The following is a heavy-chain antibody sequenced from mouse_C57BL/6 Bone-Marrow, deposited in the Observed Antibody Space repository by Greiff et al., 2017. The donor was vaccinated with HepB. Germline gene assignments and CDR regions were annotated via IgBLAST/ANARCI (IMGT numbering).Heavy chain of an antibody. CDR1: GFTFSDYG. CDR3: ARDYYGSSYVEFAY. D-gene: IGHD1-1*01. J-gene: IGHJ3*01. V-gene: IGHV5-17*01. CDR2: ISSGSSTI. Sequence: VQRVESGGGLVKPGGSLKLSCAASGFTFSDYGMHWVRQAPEKGLEWVAYISSGSSTIYYADTVKGRFTISRDNAKNTLFLQMTSLRSEDTAMYYCARDYYGSSYVEFAYWGQGTLVTVSA.